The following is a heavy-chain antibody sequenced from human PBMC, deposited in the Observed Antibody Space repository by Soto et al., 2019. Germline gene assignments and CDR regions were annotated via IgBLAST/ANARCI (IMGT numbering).Heavy chain of an antibody. V-gene: IGHV3-30-3*01. CDR3: ARVAY. CDR1: GFTFSSYA. J-gene: IGHJ4*02. Sequence: GGSLRLSCAASGFTFSSYAMHWVRQAPGKGLEWVAVISYDGSNKYYADSVKGRFTISRDNAQNSLFLQMNTLRPEDSAIYYCARVAYWGPGTQVTVSS. CDR2: ISYDGSNK.